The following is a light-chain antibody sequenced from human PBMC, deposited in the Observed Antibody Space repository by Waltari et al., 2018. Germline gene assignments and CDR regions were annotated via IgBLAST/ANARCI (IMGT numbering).Light chain of an antibody. V-gene: IGLV7-43*01. J-gene: IGLJ3*02. CDR1: TGPVTSGHY. CDR3: LLYYGDARV. CDR2: STT. Sequence: QIVVTQEPSLTVSPGGTVTLTCAFRTGPVTSGHYPNWFQQKPGKAPMALIDSTTTKHPWPPTRCSASLPDGNAALTLASVPLVDEADYYCLLYYGDARVFDGETNLTVL.